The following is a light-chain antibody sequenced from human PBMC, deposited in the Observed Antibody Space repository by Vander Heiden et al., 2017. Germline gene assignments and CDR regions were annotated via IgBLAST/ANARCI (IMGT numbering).Light chain of an antibody. Sequence: QSALIHPPPAAGSPGQPVPSSCTGSSGDVGGYNYVSWYQQHPGKAPKLMIYEVNERPSGVPYRFSGSKSGNTASLTVSGLQAEDEGDYYCSSYAGSNYVVFGGGTKLTVL. CDR2: EVN. CDR1: SGDVGGYNY. CDR3: SSYAGSNYVV. J-gene: IGLJ3*02. V-gene: IGLV2-8*01.